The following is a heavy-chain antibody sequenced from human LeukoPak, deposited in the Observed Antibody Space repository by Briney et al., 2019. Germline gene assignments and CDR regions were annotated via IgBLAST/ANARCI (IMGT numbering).Heavy chain of an antibody. CDR3: AREGTGGSSWLFDY. V-gene: IGHV6-1*01. J-gene: IGHJ4*02. CDR1: GDSVSSTRSA. CDR2: TYYRSKWYN. Sequence: PSQTLSLTCAISGDSVSSTRSAWNWIRQSPSRGLEWLGRTYYRSKWYNDYAPSVESRISINPDTSKNQFSLQLNSVTPEDTAVYYCAREGTGGSSWLFDYWGQGTLVTVSS. D-gene: IGHD6-13*01.